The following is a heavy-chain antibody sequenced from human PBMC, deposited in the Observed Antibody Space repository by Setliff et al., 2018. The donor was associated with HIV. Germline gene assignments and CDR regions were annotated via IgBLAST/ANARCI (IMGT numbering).Heavy chain of an antibody. J-gene: IGHJ3*02. CDR3: ARGGKRAFDI. V-gene: IGHV4-61*10. CDR1: GGSISSGTYY. CDR2: ISSTGAA. Sequence: PSETLSLTCTVSGGSISSGTYYWSWIRQPAGKGLEWIGHISSTGAAWYNPSLKSRVTMSIDTSKIHFSLTLSSVGGADTALYFCARGGKRAFDIWGQGAMVTVSS.